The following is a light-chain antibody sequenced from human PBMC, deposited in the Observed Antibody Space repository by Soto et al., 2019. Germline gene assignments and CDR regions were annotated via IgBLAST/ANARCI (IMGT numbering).Light chain of an antibody. CDR3: AAWDDSLNGVV. CDR1: SSKIGGNT. V-gene: IGLV1-44*01. CDR2: SNR. Sequence: QSVLTQPPSASGTPEQRVTISCSGSSSKIGGNTVHWYRQLPGTAPKLLMYSNRQRPSGVPDRFSGSKSGTSASLAISGLQSDDEADYYCAAWDDSLNGVVFGGGTKVTVL. J-gene: IGLJ2*01.